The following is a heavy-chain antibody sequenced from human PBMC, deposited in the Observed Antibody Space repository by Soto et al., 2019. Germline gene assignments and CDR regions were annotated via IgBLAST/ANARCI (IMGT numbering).Heavy chain of an antibody. CDR3: ARGGAYDYGGNALYGMDV. J-gene: IGHJ6*02. CDR1: GGSISSGGYY. D-gene: IGHD4-17*01. CDR2: IYYSGRS. V-gene: IGHV4-31*03. Sequence: QVQLQESGPGLVKPSQTLSLTCTVSGGSISSGGYYWSWIRKHPGKGLVWIGYIYYSGRSYYNPSLKSRVTISVDTSKNQFSLKLSSVPAAGTAVYYCARGGAYDYGGNALYGMDVWGQGTTVTVSS.